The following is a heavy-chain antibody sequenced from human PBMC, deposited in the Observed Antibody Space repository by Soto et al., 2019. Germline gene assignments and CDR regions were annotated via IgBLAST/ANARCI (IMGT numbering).Heavy chain of an antibody. V-gene: IGHV2-5*02. J-gene: IGHJ4*02. Sequence: QITLKESGPTLVKPTQTLTLTCTFSGFSLSTSGVAVGWNRQPPGKALEWLAVIYWDDDKRYSPSLKSRLTITKDTSKNQVVLTMTNMDPVDTATYYCAHHPYYGLGSCSFDYWGQGTLVTVFS. D-gene: IGHD3-10*01. CDR2: IYWDDDK. CDR3: AHHPYYGLGSCSFDY. CDR1: GFSLSTSGVA.